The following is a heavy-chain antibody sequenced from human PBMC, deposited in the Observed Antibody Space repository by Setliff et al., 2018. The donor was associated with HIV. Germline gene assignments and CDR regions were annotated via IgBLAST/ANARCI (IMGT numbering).Heavy chain of an antibody. D-gene: IGHD3-22*01. J-gene: IGHJ4*02. V-gene: IGHV1-2*04. Sequence: ASVKVSCKASGYSFTDYYIHGVRQAPGQGLEWMGWINPKSDGTNYAQKFQGWITMTRDTSISTAYMELSRLIPDDTAVYYCARGMDYYDTSGYYQYYFDYWGQGTLVTVSS. CDR3: ARGMDYYDTSGYYQYYFDY. CDR1: GYSFTDYY. CDR2: INPKSDGT.